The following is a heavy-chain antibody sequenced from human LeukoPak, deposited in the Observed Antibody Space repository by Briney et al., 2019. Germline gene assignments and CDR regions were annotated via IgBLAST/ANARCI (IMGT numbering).Heavy chain of an antibody. D-gene: IGHD1-26*01. CDR2: INHSGST. CDR1: GGSFSGYY. Sequence: SETLSLTCAVYGGSFSGYYWSWIRQPPGKGLEWIGEINHSGSTNYNPSLKSRVTISLDTSRNQFSLYLSSVTATDTAVYYCARQGGSGYSYIQNWLDPWGQGTLVTVSS. CDR3: ARQGGSGYSYIQNWLDP. J-gene: IGHJ5*02. V-gene: IGHV4-34*01.